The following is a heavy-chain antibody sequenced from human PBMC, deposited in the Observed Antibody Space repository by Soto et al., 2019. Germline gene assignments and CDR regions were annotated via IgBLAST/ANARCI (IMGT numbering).Heavy chain of an antibody. J-gene: IGHJ4*02. D-gene: IGHD5-12*01. Sequence: GGSLRLSCSASGFSFSSYAMHWVRQATGKGLGYVSGVRGNGDPPFYADSVKGRFTISRDNSKNTLYLQMSSLSADDTAVYYCVKSRGGNNFDFFDWGQGALVTAPQ. CDR1: GFSFSSYA. CDR3: VKSRGGNNFDFFD. V-gene: IGHV3-64D*06. CDR2: VRGNGDPP.